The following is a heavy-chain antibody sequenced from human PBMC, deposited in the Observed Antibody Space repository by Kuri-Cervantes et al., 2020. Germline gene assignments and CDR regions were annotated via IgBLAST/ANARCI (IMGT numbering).Heavy chain of an antibody. V-gene: IGHV3-33*08. J-gene: IGHJ6*03. CDR1: GFTFSSYS. Sequence: GGSLRFSCAASGFTFSSYSMNWVRQAPGKGLEWVAVIWYDGSNKYYADSVKGRFTISRDNSKNTLYLQMNSLRAEDTAVYYCVTERRNYYLDVWGKGTTVTVSS. CDR2: IWYDGSNK. CDR3: VTERRNYYLDV.